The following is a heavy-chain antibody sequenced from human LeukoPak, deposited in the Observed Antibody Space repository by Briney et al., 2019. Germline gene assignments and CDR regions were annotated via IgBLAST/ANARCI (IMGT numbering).Heavy chain of an antibody. J-gene: IGHJ4*02. V-gene: IGHV3-30*18. D-gene: IGHD6-13*01. CDR1: GFTFSTYG. CDR3: AKLIRYSSSWERNFDY. CDR2: ISHDGGRK. Sequence: PGGSLRLSCAASGFTFSTYGMHWVRQAPGKGLEWLAVISHDGGRKYYTDSAKGRFSISRDNSKNTLYLQMNSLRAEDTAVYYCAKLIRYSSSWERNFDYWGQGTLVTVSS.